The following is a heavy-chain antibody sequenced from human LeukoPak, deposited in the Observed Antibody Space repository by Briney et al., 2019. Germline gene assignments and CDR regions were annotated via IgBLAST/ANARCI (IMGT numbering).Heavy chain of an antibody. CDR1: GFTFSSYN. CDR2: ITSGSSYI. Sequence: GGSLRLSCAASGFTFSSYNMNWVRQAPGKGLEWVSSITSGSSYIYYADSVKGRFTISRDNSKNTLYLQMNSLRAEDTAVYYCAKSSVNGYTGYVHPGVDYWGQGTLVTVPS. J-gene: IGHJ4*02. CDR3: AKSSVNGYTGYVHPGVDY. V-gene: IGHV3-21*04. D-gene: IGHD5-12*01.